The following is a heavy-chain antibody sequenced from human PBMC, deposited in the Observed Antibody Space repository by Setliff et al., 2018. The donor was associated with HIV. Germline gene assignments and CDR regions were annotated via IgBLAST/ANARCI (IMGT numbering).Heavy chain of an antibody. CDR3: TRDYRNLGFDL. Sequence: PGGSLRLSCVASGLTFSNYWMHWVRQAPGKGLVWVSRIDSDGSTTTYADSVKGRFTISRDNAKNTLYLQMNSLRAEDTAVYYCTRDYRNLGFDLWGRGSLVTVSS. D-gene: IGHD4-4*01. J-gene: IGHJ2*01. CDR1: GLTFSNYW. V-gene: IGHV3-74*01. CDR2: IDSDGSTT.